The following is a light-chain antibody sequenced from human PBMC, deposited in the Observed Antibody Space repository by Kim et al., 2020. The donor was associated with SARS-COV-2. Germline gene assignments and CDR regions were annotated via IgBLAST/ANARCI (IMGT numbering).Light chain of an antibody. Sequence: SYELTQPSSVSVSPGQTARITCSGDVLAKKYVRWFQQKPGQAPVLVLYKDTERPSGIPERFSGSSSGTTVTLTISGAQVEDESDYYCYSSADNNRGVFGTGTKVTVL. CDR1: VLAKKY. V-gene: IGLV3-27*01. J-gene: IGLJ1*01. CDR3: YSSADNNRGV. CDR2: KDT.